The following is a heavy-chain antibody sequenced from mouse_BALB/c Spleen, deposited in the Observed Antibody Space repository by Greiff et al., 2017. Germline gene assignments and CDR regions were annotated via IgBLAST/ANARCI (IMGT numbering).Heavy chain of an antibody. D-gene: IGHD2-1*01. CDR2: ISYSGST. V-gene: IGHV3-2*02. CDR1: GYSITSDYA. CDR3: ARWNYYVAMDY. J-gene: IGHJ4*01. Sequence: DVKLQESGPGLVKPSQSLSLTCTVTGYSITSDYAWNWIRQFPGNKLEWMGYISYSGSTSYNPSLKSRISITRDTSKNQFFLQLNSVTTEDTATYYCARWNYYVAMDYWGQGTSVTVSS.